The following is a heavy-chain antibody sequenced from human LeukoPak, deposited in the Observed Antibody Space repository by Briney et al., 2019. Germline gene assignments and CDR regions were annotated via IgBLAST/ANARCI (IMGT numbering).Heavy chain of an antibody. CDR3: ARVRYGGNHFFDY. CDR1: GYSISSGYY. J-gene: IGHJ4*02. V-gene: IGHV4-38-2*02. CDR2: IYHSGST. D-gene: IGHD4-23*01. Sequence: PSQTLSLTCTVSGYSISSGYYWGWIRQPPGKGLEWIGSIYHSGSTYYNPSLKSRVTISVDTSKNQFSLKLSSVTAADTAVYYCARVRYGGNHFFDYWGQGTLVTVSS.